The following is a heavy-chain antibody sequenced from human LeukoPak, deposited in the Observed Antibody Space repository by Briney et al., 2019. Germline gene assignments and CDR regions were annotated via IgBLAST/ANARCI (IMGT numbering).Heavy chain of an antibody. CDR2: IKQDGSEK. CDR3: AKVAKYSYGYWFDP. D-gene: IGHD5-18*01. CDR1: GFTFSSYW. J-gene: IGHJ5*02. Sequence: GGSLRLSCVASGFTFSSYWMSWVRQAPGKGLEWVANIKQDGSEKYFVDSVKGRFTISRDNAKNSLYLQMNSLRAEDTAVYYCAKVAKYSYGYWFDPWGQGTLVTVSS. V-gene: IGHV3-7*03.